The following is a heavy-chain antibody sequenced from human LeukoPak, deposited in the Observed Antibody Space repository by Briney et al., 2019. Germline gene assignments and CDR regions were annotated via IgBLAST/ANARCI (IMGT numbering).Heavy chain of an antibody. CDR3: ARLSADSSSSRGFDY. CDR1: GAFISSYY. V-gene: IGHV4-4*07. Sequence: SETLSLTCTVSGAFISSYYWTWIRQPAGKGLEWIGRIYTSGSTNYNPSLKSRVTMSVDTSKNQFSLKLSSVTAADTAVYYCARLSADSSSSRGFDYWGQGTLVTVSS. J-gene: IGHJ4*02. D-gene: IGHD2-2*01. CDR2: IYTSGST.